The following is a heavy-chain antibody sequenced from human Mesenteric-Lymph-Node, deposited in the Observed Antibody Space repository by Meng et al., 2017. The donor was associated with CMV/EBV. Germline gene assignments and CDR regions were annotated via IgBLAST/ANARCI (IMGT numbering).Heavy chain of an antibody. CDR2: VEYRANT. J-gene: IGHJ2*01. Sequence: SGDASSSTSGCWGWVRQTQGKGLEWIESVEYRANTNSNPCRKRRVNISADTAKNQLDLQLTTVTAADTAVYFCARHKWDYQWFFDLWGRGTLVTVSS. CDR1: GDASSSTSGC. V-gene: IGHV4-39*01. CDR3: ARHKWDYQWFFDL. D-gene: IGHD1-26*01.